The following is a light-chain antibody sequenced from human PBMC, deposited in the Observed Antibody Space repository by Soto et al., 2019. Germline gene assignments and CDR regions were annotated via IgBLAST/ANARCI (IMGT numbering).Light chain of an antibody. J-gene: IGKJ1*01. CDR2: WAS. CDR3: QQYYSTPWT. Sequence: DIVMTQAPYSLALSLGERATINCKSSQSFLYNSNNKIYLAWYQHKPGQPPKLLIYWASTRESGVPDRFSGSGSGTDFTLTISSLQAEDVAVYYCQQYYSTPWTFGQGTKVDNK. V-gene: IGKV4-1*01. CDR1: QSFLYNSNNKIY.